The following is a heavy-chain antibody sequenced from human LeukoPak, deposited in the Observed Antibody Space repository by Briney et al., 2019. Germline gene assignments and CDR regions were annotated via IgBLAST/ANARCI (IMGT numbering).Heavy chain of an antibody. D-gene: IGHD6-13*01. CDR3: TTDLGSSWYNLDY. V-gene: IGHV3-15*01. CDR1: GFTVSSNF. CDR2: IKSKTGGGTT. Sequence: RGSLRLSCAASGFTVSSNFMSWVRQAPGKGLEWVGRIKSKTGGGTTDYAARVKGRFTISRDDSKNTLYLQMNSLKTEDTAVYFCTTDLGSSWYNLDYWGQGTLVTVSS. J-gene: IGHJ4*02.